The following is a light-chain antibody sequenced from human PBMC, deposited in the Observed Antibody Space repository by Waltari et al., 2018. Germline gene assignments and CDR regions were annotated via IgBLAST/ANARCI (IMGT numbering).Light chain of an antibody. CDR1: SSDIGNYNL. Sequence: QSALTQTATVSGSTGQSITIPCSGTSSDIGNYNLVSWYQQHPGNAPTLIIDDVTTRRSGVSDGFSCSKSGNTGCHTIPGLQAADEADYYCSSYAGSAISVFGGGTKLTVL. V-gene: IGLV2-23*02. CDR3: SSYAGSAISV. J-gene: IGLJ3*02. CDR2: DVT.